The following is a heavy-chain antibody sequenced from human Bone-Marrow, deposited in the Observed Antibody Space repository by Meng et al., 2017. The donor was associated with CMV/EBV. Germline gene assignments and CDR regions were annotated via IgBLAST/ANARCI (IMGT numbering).Heavy chain of an antibody. CDR2: IYWNDDK. Sequence: SGPTLVKPTQTLTLTCTFSGFSLSTSGVGVGWIRQPPGKALEWLALIYWNDDKRYSPSLKSRLTITKDTSKNQVVLTMTNMDPVDTATYYCAHRRSLYSSSWYYFDYWGQGTLVTVSS. V-gene: IGHV2-5*01. J-gene: IGHJ4*02. CDR3: AHRRSLYSSSWYYFDY. D-gene: IGHD6-13*01. CDR1: GFSLSTSGVG.